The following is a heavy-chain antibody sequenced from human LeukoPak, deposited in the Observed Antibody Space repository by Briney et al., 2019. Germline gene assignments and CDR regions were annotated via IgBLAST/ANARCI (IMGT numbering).Heavy chain of an antibody. V-gene: IGHV3-21*01. D-gene: IGHD3-10*01. CDR3: ARFLGHSRYFDY. Sequence: PGGSLRLSCAASGFTFSSYSMNWVRQAPGKGLEWVSSISSSSSYIYYADSVKGRSTISRDNAKNSLYLQMNSLRAEDTAVYYCARFLGHSRYFDYWGQGTLVTVSS. J-gene: IGHJ4*02. CDR2: ISSSSSYI. CDR1: GFTFSSYS.